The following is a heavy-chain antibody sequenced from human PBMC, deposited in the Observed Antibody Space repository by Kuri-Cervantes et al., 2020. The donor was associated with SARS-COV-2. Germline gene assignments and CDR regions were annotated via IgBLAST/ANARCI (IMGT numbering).Heavy chain of an antibody. J-gene: IGHJ3*02. D-gene: IGHD3-22*01. CDR3: ARSTPFRRLVVISQGGAFDI. Sequence: GESLKISCAASGLTFSGYAVHWVRQAPGKGLEWVALISFDGSNEYYADSVKGRFNISRDTSKNTLYLQMKSLRPEDTAVYYCARSTPFRRLVVISQGGAFDIWGQGTMVTDSS. CDR2: ISFDGSNE. CDR1: GLTFSGYA. V-gene: IGHV3-30-3*01.